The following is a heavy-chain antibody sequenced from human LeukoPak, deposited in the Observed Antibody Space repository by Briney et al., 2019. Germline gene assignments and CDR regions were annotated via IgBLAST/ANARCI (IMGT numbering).Heavy chain of an antibody. J-gene: IGHJ3*01. CDR2: ISSSGSTI. CDR3: AKGYYYDSSGPLNG. V-gene: IGHV3-48*03. CDR1: GFTFSSYE. Sequence: HPGGSLRLPCAASGFTFSSYEMNWVRQAPGKGLEWVSYISSSGSTIYYADSVKGRFTISRDNAKNSLYLQMNSLRAEDMALYYCAKGYYYDSSGPLNGWGQGTMVTVSS. D-gene: IGHD3-22*01.